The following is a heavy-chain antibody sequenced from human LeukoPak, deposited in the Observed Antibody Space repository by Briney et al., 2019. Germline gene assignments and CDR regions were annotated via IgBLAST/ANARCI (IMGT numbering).Heavy chain of an antibody. Sequence: ASVKVSCKASGGTFSSYPISWVRQAPGQGLEWMGGIIPIFGTANYAQKFQGRVTITADESTSTAYMELSSLRSEDTAVYYCARELKMATGVDWFDPWGQGTLVTVSS. CDR1: GGTFSSYP. CDR2: IIPIFGTA. J-gene: IGHJ5*02. V-gene: IGHV1-69*01. D-gene: IGHD5-24*01. CDR3: ARELKMATGVDWFDP.